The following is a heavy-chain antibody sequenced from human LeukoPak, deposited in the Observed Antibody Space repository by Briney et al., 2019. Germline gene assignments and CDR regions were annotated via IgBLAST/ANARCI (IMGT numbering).Heavy chain of an antibody. J-gene: IGHJ3*02. V-gene: IGHV3-23*01. CDR3: AKDYSIAVRDAFDI. CDR2: ICVRGGST. Sequence: SGGSLRLSCAASGFTFGSDAMSWVRQAPGRGLEWVSAICVRGGSTYYADSVEGRLTIFRADSKNKLFLQMNSLVAADAAVYYCAKDYSIAVRDAFDIWGQGTMVTVSS. D-gene: IGHD2-21*01. CDR1: GFTFGSDA.